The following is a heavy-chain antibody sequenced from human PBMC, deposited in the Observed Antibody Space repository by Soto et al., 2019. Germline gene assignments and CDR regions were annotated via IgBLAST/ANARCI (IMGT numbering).Heavy chain of an antibody. CDR3: AKDLQSYGDYDYYCYGMDV. D-gene: IGHD4-17*01. CDR1: GFTFSTYG. J-gene: IGHJ6*02. CDR2: ISYDGTNK. Sequence: QVQLVESGGGEVQPGRSLTISCAASGFTFSTYGMHWVRQTPGKGLEWVAVISYDGTNKFYSDSVKRRFTMTRDNFKNTLTLQMNSLRADDTAVYSCAKDLQSYGDYDYYCYGMDVWGLGTRVTVSS. V-gene: IGHV3-30*18.